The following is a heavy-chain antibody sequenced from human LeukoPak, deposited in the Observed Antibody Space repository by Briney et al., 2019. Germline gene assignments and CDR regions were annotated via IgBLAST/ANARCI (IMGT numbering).Heavy chain of an antibody. CDR1: GFTLSSYW. V-gene: IGHV3-7*01. D-gene: IGHD1-26*01. CDR3: ARGSYSGNDFYFDY. J-gene: IGHJ4*02. Sequence: GGSLRLSCAASGFTLSSYWMSWVRQAPGKGLEWVANIKQTGSEKYYVDSVKGRFTISRDNAKNSLYLQMTSLRAEDTAVYYCARGSYSGNDFYFDYWGQGTLVPVSS. CDR2: IKQTGSEK.